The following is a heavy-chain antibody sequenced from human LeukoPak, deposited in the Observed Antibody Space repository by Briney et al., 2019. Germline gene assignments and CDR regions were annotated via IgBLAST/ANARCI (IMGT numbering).Heavy chain of an antibody. J-gene: IGHJ4*02. Sequence: KAGGSLRLSCAASGFTFSSYSMNWVRQAPGKGLEWVSSICSTSRCIFYADSVKGRFTISRDNAKSSLYLQMNDLRAEDTAVYYCARGAQWPYWGQGTLVTVSS. D-gene: IGHD6-19*01. CDR3: ARGAQWPY. V-gene: IGHV3-21*01. CDR1: GFTFSSYS. CDR2: ICSTSRCI.